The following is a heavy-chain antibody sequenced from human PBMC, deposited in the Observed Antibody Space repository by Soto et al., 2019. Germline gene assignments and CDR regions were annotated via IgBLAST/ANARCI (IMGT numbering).Heavy chain of an antibody. Sequence: PGGSLRLSCAASGFPFSSYGMHWVRQAPGKGLDWVGVIWYDGSNKDYAESVKGRFTISRDNSKNMLYLQMNSLRADDTAVYYCASSINWGQGPLLPVSS. CDR2: IWYDGSNK. J-gene: IGHJ4*02. CDR1: GFPFSSYG. V-gene: IGHV3-33*03. CDR3: ASSIN.